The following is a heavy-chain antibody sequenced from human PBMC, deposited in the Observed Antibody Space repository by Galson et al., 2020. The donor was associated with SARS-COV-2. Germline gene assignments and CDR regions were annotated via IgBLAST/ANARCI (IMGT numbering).Heavy chain of an antibody. CDR1: GGSISSSSYY. V-gene: IGHV4-39*07. Sequence: SETLSLTCTVSGGSISSSSYYWGWIRQPPGKGLEWIGSIYYSGSTYYNPSLKSRVTISVDTSKNQFSLKLSSVTAADTAVYYCARDHLLRFLEWLLWDAFDIWGQGTMVTVSS. CDR2: IYYSGST. CDR3: ARDHLLRFLEWLLWDAFDI. J-gene: IGHJ3*02. D-gene: IGHD3-3*01.